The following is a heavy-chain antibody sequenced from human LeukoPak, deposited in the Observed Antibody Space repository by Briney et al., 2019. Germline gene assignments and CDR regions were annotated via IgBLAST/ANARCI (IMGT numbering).Heavy chain of an antibody. V-gene: IGHV3-30*04. CDR3: AKAGSSGYYADY. CDR1: GFTFSSYA. CDR2: ISYDGSNK. D-gene: IGHD3-22*01. Sequence: PGGSLRLSCAASGFTFSSYAMHWVRQAPGKGLEWVAVISYDGSNKYYADSVKGRFTISRDNSKNTLYLQMNSLRAEDTAVYYCAKAGSSGYYADYWGQGTLVTVSS. J-gene: IGHJ4*02.